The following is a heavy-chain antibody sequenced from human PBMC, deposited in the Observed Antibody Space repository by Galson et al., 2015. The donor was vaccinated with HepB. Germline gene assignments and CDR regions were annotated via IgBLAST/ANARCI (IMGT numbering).Heavy chain of an antibody. CDR3: AKDLDDDSSGTYGAFDI. D-gene: IGHD3-22*01. J-gene: IGHJ3*02. CDR2: IKQDGSEK. V-gene: IGHV3-7*03. Sequence: SLRLSCAASGFTFSSYWMSWVRQAPGKGLEWVANIKQDGSEKYYEDSVKGRCTISRDNAKNSLYLQMNSLRAEDTAVYYCAKDLDDDSSGTYGAFDIWGQGTIVTVSS. CDR1: GFTFSSYW.